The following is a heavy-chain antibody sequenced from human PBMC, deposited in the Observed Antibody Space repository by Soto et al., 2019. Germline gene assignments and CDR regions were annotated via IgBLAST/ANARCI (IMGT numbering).Heavy chain of an antibody. D-gene: IGHD5-12*01. J-gene: IGHJ6*02. Sequence: RXDSLKVSCQCSGYRFTSYWISLVLQMPGKGLEWMGRIDPSDSYTNYSPSFQGHVTISADKSISTAYLQWSSLKASDTAMYYCALIMATIEYGMDAWRQGTTVTVSS. V-gene: IGHV5-10-1*01. CDR2: IDPSDSYT. CDR1: GYRFTSYW. CDR3: ALIMATIEYGMDA.